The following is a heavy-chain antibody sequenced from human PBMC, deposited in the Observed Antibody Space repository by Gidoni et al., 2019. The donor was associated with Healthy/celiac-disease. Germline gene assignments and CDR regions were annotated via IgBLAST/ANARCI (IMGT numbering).Heavy chain of an antibody. D-gene: IGHD3-22*01. CDR1: GCSLSNARMG. Sequence: QVTLKESGTVLVKPTETLTLTGTVSGCSLSNARMGVSWIRQPPGKALEWLAHIFSNDEKSYSTSLKSRLTISKDTSKSQVVLTMPTMDPVDTATYYCARISASGYDDYWGQGTLVTVSS. CDR3: ARISASGYDDY. CDR2: IFSNDEK. J-gene: IGHJ4*02. V-gene: IGHV2-26*01.